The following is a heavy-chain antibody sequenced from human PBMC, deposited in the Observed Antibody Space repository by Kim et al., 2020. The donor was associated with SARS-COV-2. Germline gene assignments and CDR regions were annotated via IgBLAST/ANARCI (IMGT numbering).Heavy chain of an antibody. V-gene: IGHV3-74*01. Sequence: GGSLRLSCAASGFTFTTYEMVWVRQDPGKGLLWVSHIESDGRTTTYADSVKGRFTISRDDAKNTLYLQMNSLRAEDTAVYYCARGYYGFADYWGQGTLVTVSS. J-gene: IGHJ4*02. CDR1: GFTFTTYE. CDR2: IESDGRTT. CDR3: ARGYYGFADY. D-gene: IGHD3-10*01.